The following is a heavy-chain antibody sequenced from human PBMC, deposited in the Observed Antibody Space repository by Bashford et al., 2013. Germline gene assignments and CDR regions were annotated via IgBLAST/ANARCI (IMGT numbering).Heavy chain of an antibody. Sequence: SETLSLTCAVYGGSFSGYYWSWIRQPPGKGLEWIGEINHGGSTNFKPSLRGRVTISVDTSKNQFSLKLKSVTAADTAVYYCARQVTVSGTNRWLDPWGQGTLVTVSS. CDR3: ARQVTVSGTNRWLDP. CDR1: GGSFSGYY. J-gene: IGHJ5*02. CDR2: INHGGST. D-gene: IGHD3-10*02. V-gene: IGHV4-34*01.